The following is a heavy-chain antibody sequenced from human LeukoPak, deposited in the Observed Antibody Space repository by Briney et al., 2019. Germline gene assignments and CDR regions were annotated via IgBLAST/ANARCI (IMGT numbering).Heavy chain of an antibody. CDR1: GGSFSGYY. D-gene: IGHD6-19*01. J-gene: IGHJ4*02. CDR3: ARLAGSNSDY. V-gene: IGHV4-34*01. CDR2: INHSGGT. Sequence: SETLSLTCTVYGGSFSGYYWSWIRQPPGKGLEWIGEINHSGGTNYNPSLKSRVTISVDTSKNQFSLKLSSVTAADTAVYYCARLAGSNSDYWGQGTLVTVSS.